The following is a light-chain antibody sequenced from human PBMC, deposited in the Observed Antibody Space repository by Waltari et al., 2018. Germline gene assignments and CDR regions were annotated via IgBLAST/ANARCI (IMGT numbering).Light chain of an antibody. Sequence: DIQMTQSPSSLSASVGDRVTIHCRASQSISSYLNWYQQKPGKAPKLLIYAASSFQSGVPSRFSGSGSGTDFTLTISSLQPEDFATYYCQQSYSTPITFGQGTRLEIK. CDR2: AAS. V-gene: IGKV1-39*01. J-gene: IGKJ5*01. CDR3: QQSYSTPIT. CDR1: QSISSY.